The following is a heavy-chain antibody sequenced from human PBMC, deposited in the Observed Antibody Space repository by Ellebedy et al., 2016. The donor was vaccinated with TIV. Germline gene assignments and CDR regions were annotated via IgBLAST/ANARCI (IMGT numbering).Heavy chain of an antibody. CDR3: ARQGDYGSGTNYVGEDY. D-gene: IGHD3-10*01. CDR1: GGSTSSSSYY. V-gene: IGHV4-39*01. J-gene: IGHJ4*02. CDR2: ISYSGST. Sequence: SETLSLXCTVSGGSTSSSSYYWVWIREPPGTRLEWIASISYSGSTYYNPSLKSRVTVSVDTSNNQFSLKLSSVTAADTAVYYCARQGDYGSGTNYVGEDYWGQGTLVTVSS.